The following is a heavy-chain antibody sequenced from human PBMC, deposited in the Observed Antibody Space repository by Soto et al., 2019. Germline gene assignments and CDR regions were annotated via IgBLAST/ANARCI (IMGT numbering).Heavy chain of an antibody. V-gene: IGHV3-20*01. CDR2: INRYGGST. J-gene: IGHJ5*02. D-gene: IGHD2-2*01. Sequence: PGGSLRLSCAASGFTFSYYSMNWVRLAPGKGLEWVSGINRYGGSTGYADSVKGRFTISGDNAKNSLYLQMNSLRAEDTALYHCARDSYCSSTSCLESGWFDPWGQGTLVTVSS. CDR1: GFTFSYYS. CDR3: ARDSYCSSTSCLESGWFDP.